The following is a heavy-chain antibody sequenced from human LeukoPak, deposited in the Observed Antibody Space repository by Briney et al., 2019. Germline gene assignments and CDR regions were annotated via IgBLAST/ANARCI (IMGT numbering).Heavy chain of an antibody. Sequence: PGGSLRLSCAASGFTVSSNYMSWVRQAPGKGLEWVSAISGSGGSTYYADSVKGRFTISRDNSKNTLYLQMNSLRAEDTAVYYCVKVSRPALPTMGAFDIWGQGTMVTVSS. D-gene: IGHD3-10*01. V-gene: IGHV3-23*01. CDR2: ISGSGGST. CDR3: VKVSRPALPTMGAFDI. J-gene: IGHJ3*02. CDR1: GFTVSSNY.